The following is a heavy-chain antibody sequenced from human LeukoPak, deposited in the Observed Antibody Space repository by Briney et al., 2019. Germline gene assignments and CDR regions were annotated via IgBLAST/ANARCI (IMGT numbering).Heavy chain of an antibody. CDR1: GFTFSSYA. J-gene: IGHJ4*02. Sequence: PGGSLRLSCAASGFTFSSYAMSWVRQAPGKGLDWVAVILEDGTNQYYADSVKGRFTISRDNSKNTLFLQMNSLRSEDTAMYYCARVQGGGYRTADYWGQGTLVTVSS. CDR3: ARVQGGGYRTADY. CDR2: ILEDGTNQ. V-gene: IGHV3-30*04. D-gene: IGHD6-19*01.